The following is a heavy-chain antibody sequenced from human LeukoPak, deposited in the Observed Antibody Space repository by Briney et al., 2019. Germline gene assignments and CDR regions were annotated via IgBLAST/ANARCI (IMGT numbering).Heavy chain of an antibody. J-gene: IGHJ5*02. CDR3: ARGGGDIVVGNNWFDP. D-gene: IGHD2-15*01. CDR1: GGTFSSYA. V-gene: IGHV1-69*04. CDR2: IIPILGIA. Sequence: ASVKVSCKASGGTFSSYAISWVRQAPGQGLEWMGRIIPILGIANYAQKFQGRVTITADKSTSTAYMELSSLRSEDTAVYYCARGGGDIVVGNNWFDPWGQGTLVTVSS.